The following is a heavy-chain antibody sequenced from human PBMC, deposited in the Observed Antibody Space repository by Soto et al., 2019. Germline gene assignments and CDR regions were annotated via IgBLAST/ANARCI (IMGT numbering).Heavy chain of an antibody. CDR3: VTRVTAGATARFDY. V-gene: IGHV3-15*04. CDR1: GFTFSKAY. Sequence: GGSLRPSCTASGFTFSKAYMNWVRPAPGKGMEWDGLIESKLDAYKTDYTASVKGRFTISRDDSKNTVYLQMNGLEIEDTAMYYCVTRVTAGATARFDYWGQGTLVTVSS. D-gene: IGHD2-21*02. J-gene: IGHJ4*02. CDR2: IESKLDAYKT.